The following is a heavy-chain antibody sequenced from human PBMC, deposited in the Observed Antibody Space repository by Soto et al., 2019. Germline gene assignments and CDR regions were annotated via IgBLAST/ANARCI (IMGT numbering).Heavy chain of an antibody. CDR1: GFTFRSFT. CDR2: ISSNSAYI. CDR3: TSKPSPDAWRRRWFHP. Sequence: GGSLRLSCAASGFTFRSFTMNWVRQAPGKGLEWVSTISSNSAYIYYTDALRGRFTISRDNAKNSLHLQMKRLRAEDTAGHYGTSKPSPDAWRRRWFHP. V-gene: IGHV3-21*01. D-gene: IGHD6-25*01. J-gene: IGHJ5*02.